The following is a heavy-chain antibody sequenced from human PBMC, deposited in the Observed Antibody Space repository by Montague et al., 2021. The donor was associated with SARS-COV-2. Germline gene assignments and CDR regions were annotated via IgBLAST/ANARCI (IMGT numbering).Heavy chain of an antibody. Sequence: SETLSLTCTVSGGSISSSSYYWGWIRQSPGKGLEWIGSIYYSGSTYYXPSLKSRVTISVDTPKNQFSLKLSSVTAADTAVYYCARVGRQQLVRLSGMDVWGQGTTVTVS. V-gene: IGHV4-39*07. CDR1: GGSISSSSYY. CDR2: IYYSGST. D-gene: IGHD6-13*01. CDR3: ARVGRQQLVRLSGMDV. J-gene: IGHJ6*02.